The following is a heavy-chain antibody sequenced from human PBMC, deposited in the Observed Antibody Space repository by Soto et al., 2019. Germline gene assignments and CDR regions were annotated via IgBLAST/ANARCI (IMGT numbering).Heavy chain of an antibody. CDR2: IIPIFGTA. CDR3: ARDLSGGPRYYFDY. CDR1: GGTFSSYA. Sequence: ASVKVSCKASGGTFSSYAISWVRQAPGQGLEWMGGIIPIFGTANYAQKFQGRVTITADESTSTAYMELSSLRSEDTAVYYCARDLSGGPRYYFDYWGHGTLVTVSS. J-gene: IGHJ4*01. V-gene: IGHV1-69*13. D-gene: IGHD2-8*02.